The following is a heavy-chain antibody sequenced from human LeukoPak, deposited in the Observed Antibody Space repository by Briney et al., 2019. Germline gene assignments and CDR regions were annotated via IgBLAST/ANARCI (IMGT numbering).Heavy chain of an antibody. D-gene: IGHD5-12*01. CDR2: VYYGRTT. CDR3: VRHDGRGGATMGAFDS. CDR1: AGSFISSSHH. Sequence: SETLSLTCTVSAGSFISSSHHWGWIRQSPGKGLEWIGSVYYGRTTYYNPSLDGRVTVSLDTSANQFSLQLNSVTAADTAVYYCVRHDGRGGATMGAFDSWGQGSLVTVSS. J-gene: IGHJ5*01. V-gene: IGHV4-39*01.